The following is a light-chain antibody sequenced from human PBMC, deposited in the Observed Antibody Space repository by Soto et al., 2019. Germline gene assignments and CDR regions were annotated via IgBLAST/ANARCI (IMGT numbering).Light chain of an antibody. CDR3: QQSTRSLWT. Sequence: DIQMTQSPSSLSASVGDRVTITCRASQSISTYLNLYQQKPGQAPKLLIYAASTLQSGVPSRFSGSGSGTDFILTISSLQLEDFATYYCQQSTRSLWTFGQGTKVEVK. CDR1: QSISTY. CDR2: AAS. V-gene: IGKV1-39*01. J-gene: IGKJ1*01.